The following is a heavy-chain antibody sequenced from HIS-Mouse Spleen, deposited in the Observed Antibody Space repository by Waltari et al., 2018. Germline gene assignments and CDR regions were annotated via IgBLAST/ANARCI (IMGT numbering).Heavy chain of an antibody. J-gene: IGHJ2*01. V-gene: IGHV4-39*07. D-gene: IGHD6-13*01. Sequence: QLQLQESGPGLVKPSETLSLTCTVSGGSISSSSYYWGWIRQPPGKGLEWIGRIYSSWSTYSNPSLKSRVTISVDTSKNQFSLKLSSVTAADTAVYYCAREIPYSSSWYDWYFDLWGRGTLVTVSS. CDR2: IYSSWST. CDR3: AREIPYSSSWYDWYFDL. CDR1: GGSISSSSYY.